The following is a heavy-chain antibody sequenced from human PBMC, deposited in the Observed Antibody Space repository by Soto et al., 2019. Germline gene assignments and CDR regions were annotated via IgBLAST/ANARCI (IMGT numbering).Heavy chain of an antibody. CDR3: TTGVTMVRGALYYYYYYMDV. D-gene: IGHD3-10*01. V-gene: IGHV3-15*01. CDR1: GFTFSNAW. CDR2: IKSKTDGGTT. J-gene: IGHJ6*03. Sequence: GGSLRLSCAASGFTFSNAWMSWVRQAPGKGLEWVGRIKSKTDGGTTDYAAPVKGRFTISRDDSKNTLYLQMNSLKTEDTAVYYCTTGVTMVRGALYYYYYYMDVWGKGTTVTVSS.